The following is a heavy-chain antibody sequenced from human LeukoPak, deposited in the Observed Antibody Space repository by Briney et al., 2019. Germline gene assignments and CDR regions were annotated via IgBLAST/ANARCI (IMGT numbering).Heavy chain of an antibody. V-gene: IGHV3-30*18. CDR3: AKGGASGWLFDY. CDR1: GFTFSGYG. D-gene: IGHD6-19*01. CDR2: ISYDGSNK. Sequence: GGSLRLSCAASGFTFSGYGMHWVRQAPGKGLEWVGVISYDGSNKYYADSVKGRFTISRDNSKNTLYLQMNSLRAEDTAVYYCAKGGASGWLFDYWGQGTLVTVSS. J-gene: IGHJ4*02.